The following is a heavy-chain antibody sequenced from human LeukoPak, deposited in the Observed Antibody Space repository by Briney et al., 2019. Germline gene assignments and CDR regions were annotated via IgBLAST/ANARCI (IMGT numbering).Heavy chain of an antibody. D-gene: IGHD3-22*01. CDR1: GGSFSGYY. Sequence: SETLSLTCAVYGGSFSGYYWTWIRQPPGKGLEWIGEINHSGNTNYNPSLKSRVAISVDTSKNQFSLKLSSVVAADTAMYYCARSKDGSGFAAYWGQGTQVTVSS. CDR3: ARSKDGSGFAAY. CDR2: INHSGNT. V-gene: IGHV4-34*01. J-gene: IGHJ4*02.